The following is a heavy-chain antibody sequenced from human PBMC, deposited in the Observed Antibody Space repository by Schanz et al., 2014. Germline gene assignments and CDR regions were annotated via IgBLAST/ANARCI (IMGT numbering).Heavy chain of an antibody. D-gene: IGHD6-13*01. CDR2: ISYDGSSK. V-gene: IGHV3-33*01. CDR1: GFTFRSYG. CDR3: ARDSGSSSWYPSDY. Sequence: AQLLESGGGLVQPGGSLRLSCAASGFTFRSYGMHWVRQAPGKGLEWVALISYDGSSKNHADSVQGRFTISRDNSKNALYLQMNSLRAEDTALYYCARDSGSSSWYPSDYWGQGTLVTVSS. J-gene: IGHJ4*02.